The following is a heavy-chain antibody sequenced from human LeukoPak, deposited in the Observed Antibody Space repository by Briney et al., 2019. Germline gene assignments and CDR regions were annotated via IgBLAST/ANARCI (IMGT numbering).Heavy chain of an antibody. CDR2: IYPSGST. Sequence: KSSETLSLTCTVSGDSISSYYWNWIRQPAGKGLEWIGHIYPSGSTDYNPSLKSRVTMSVDTSKNQFSLKLTSVTAADTAVYYCARGGAVAGNGALDYWGQGTLVTVSS. CDR1: GDSISSYY. J-gene: IGHJ4*02. CDR3: ARGGAVAGNGALDY. D-gene: IGHD6-19*01. V-gene: IGHV4-4*07.